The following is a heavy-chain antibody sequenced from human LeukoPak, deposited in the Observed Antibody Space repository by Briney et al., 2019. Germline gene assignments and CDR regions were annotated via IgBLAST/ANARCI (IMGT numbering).Heavy chain of an antibody. Sequence: GGSLRLSCAASGFTFSSYAMSWVRQAPGKGLEWVSDISGSGGSTYYADSVKGRFTISRDNSKNTLYLQMNSLRAEDTAVYYCAKVRRVTWLTDAFDIWGQGTMVTVSS. V-gene: IGHV3-23*01. CDR2: ISGSGGST. D-gene: IGHD3-22*01. J-gene: IGHJ3*02. CDR3: AKVRRVTWLTDAFDI. CDR1: GFTFSSYA.